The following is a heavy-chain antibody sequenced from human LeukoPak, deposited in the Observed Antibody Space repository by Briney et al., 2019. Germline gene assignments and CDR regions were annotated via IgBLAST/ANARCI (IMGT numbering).Heavy chain of an antibody. CDR2: INHSGST. J-gene: IGHJ4*02. V-gene: IGHV4-34*01. Sequence: GSLRLSCAASGFTFSSYAMSWVRQPPGKGLEWIGEINHSGSTNYNPSLKSRVTISVDTSKNQFSLKLSSVTAADTAVYYCARRSKDTSGYYYFDYWGQGTLVTVSS. CDR1: GFTFSSYA. CDR3: ARRSKDTSGYYYFDY. D-gene: IGHD3-22*01.